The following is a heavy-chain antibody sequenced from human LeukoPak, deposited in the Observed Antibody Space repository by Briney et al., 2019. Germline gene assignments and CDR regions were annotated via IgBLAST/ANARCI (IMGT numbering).Heavy chain of an antibody. D-gene: IGHD2-2*01. CDR3: ARHGGGYCRSTSCYLFDP. CDR2: IYPGDSKT. V-gene: IGHV5-51*01. Sequence: GESLKISCKASGYTFTTYWIGWVRQMPGKGLEWMGIIYPGDSKTRYSPSFQGQVTISADKSISTAYLQWSSLKASDTAMYYCARHGGGYCRSTSCYLFDPWGQGTLVTVSS. CDR1: GYTFTTYW. J-gene: IGHJ5*02.